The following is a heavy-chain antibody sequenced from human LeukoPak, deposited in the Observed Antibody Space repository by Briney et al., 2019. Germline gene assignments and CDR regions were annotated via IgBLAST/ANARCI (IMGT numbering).Heavy chain of an antibody. D-gene: IGHD6-13*01. V-gene: IGHV4-34*01. CDR2: INHSGST. Sequence: PSETLSLTCAVYGGSFSGYYWSWIRQPPGKGLEWIGKINHSGSTNYNPSLKSRVTISVDTSKNQFSLKLSSVTAADTAVYYCASTPPIAAAGAWFDPWGQGTLVTVSS. CDR3: ASTPPIAAAGAWFDP. CDR1: GGSFSGYY. J-gene: IGHJ5*02.